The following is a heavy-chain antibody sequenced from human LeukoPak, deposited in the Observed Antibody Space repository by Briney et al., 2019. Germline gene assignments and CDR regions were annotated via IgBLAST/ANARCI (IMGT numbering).Heavy chain of an antibody. CDR3: ARGGSAWLVATDY. V-gene: IGHV3-21*01. CDR2: ISSSSSYI. D-gene: IGHD6-19*01. Sequence: GGSLRLSCAASGFTFSSYSMNWVRQAPGKGLEWVSSISSSSSYIYYADSVKGRFTISRDNAKNSLYLQMNSLRAEDTAVYYCARGGSAWLVATDYWGQGTLVTASS. J-gene: IGHJ4*02. CDR1: GFTFSSYS.